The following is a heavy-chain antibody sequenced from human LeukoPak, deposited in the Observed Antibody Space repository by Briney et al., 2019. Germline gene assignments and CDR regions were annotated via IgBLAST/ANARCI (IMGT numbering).Heavy chain of an antibody. D-gene: IGHD4-23*01. CDR1: EFTFSSYS. CDR3: ARTVANSGYDYFDC. CDR2: ITNSGNSK. V-gene: IGHV3-48*01. J-gene: IGHJ4*02. Sequence: GGSLRLSCAASEFTFSSYSMNWVRQAPGKGLEWVSYITNSGNSKSYADSVKGRFTISRDNSKNTLYLQMNSLRAEDTAVYYCARTVANSGYDYFDCWGQGTLVTVSS.